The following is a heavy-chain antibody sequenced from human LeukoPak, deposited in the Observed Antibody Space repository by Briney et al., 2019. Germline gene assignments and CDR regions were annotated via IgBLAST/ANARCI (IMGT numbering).Heavy chain of an antibody. CDR2: IYHSGST. V-gene: IGHV4-38-2*01. CDR3: ARQEYSSTYDY. J-gene: IGHJ4*02. D-gene: IGHD6-6*01. Sequence: PSETLSLTCAVSSYSISSGYYWGWIRQPPGKGLEWIGSIYHSGSTYYNPSLKSRVTISVDTSKNQFSLKLSSVTAADTAVYYCARQEYSSTYDYWGQGTLVTVSS. CDR1: SYSISSGYY.